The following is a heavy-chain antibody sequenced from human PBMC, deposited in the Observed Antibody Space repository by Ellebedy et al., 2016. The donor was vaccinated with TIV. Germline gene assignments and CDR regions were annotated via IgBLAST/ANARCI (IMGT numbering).Heavy chain of an antibody. D-gene: IGHD6-13*01. Sequence: GESLKISXAASGFTFSSYAMSWVRQAPGKGLEWVSAISGSGGSTYYADSVKGRFTISRDNSKNTLYLQMNSLRAEDTAVYYCARASGTLAAAGHFDAFDIWGQGTMVTVSS. CDR2: ISGSGGST. CDR3: ARASGTLAAAGHFDAFDI. CDR1: GFTFSSYA. V-gene: IGHV3-23*01. J-gene: IGHJ3*02.